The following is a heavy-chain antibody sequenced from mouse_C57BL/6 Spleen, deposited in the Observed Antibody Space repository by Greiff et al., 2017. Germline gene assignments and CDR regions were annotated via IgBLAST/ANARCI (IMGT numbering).Heavy chain of an antibody. V-gene: IGHV7-3*01. CDR2: IRNKANGYTT. CDR3: ARHYYGSSYVAY. D-gene: IGHD1-1*01. J-gene: IGHJ3*01. Sequence: EVKLMESGGGLVQPGGSLSLSCAASGFTFTDYYMSWVRQPPGKALEWLGFIRNKANGYTTEYSASVKGRFTISRDNSQSILYLQMNALRAEDSATDYCARHYYGSSYVAYWGQGTLVTVSA. CDR1: GFTFTDYY.